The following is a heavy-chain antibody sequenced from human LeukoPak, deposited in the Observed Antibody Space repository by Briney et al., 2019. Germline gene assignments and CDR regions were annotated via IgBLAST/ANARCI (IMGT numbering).Heavy chain of an antibody. V-gene: IGHV7-4-1*02. J-gene: IGHJ6*02. CDR2: INTNTGNP. CDR3: ASRDIVVVPAARAYYGMDV. D-gene: IGHD2-2*01. CDR1: GYTFTSYA. Sequence: GASVKVSCKASGYTFTSYAMNWVRQAPGQGLEWMGWINTNTGNPTYAQGFTGRFAFSLDTSVSTAYLQISSLKAEDTAVYYCASRDIVVVPAARAYYGMDVWGQGTTVTVSS.